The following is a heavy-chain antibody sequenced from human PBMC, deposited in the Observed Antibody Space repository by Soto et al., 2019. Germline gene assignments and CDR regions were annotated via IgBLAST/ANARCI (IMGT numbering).Heavy chain of an antibody. J-gene: IGHJ4*02. CDR2: ISSSSSTI. V-gene: IGHV3-48*01. Sequence: GGSLRLSCAASVFTFSTYSMNWVRQAPGKGLEWVSYISSSSSTIFYTDSVKGRFTVSRDNAKNSLYLQMNSLRAEDTAVYYCARTTYYYDSSGPPAYWGQGTLVTVSS. CDR3: ARTTYYYDSSGPPAY. CDR1: VFTFSTYS. D-gene: IGHD3-22*01.